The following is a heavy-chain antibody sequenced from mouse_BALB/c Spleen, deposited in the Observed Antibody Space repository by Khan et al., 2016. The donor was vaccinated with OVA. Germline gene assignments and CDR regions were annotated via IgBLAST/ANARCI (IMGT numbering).Heavy chain of an antibody. V-gene: IGHV3-2*02. CDR1: AYSITSGYG. Sequence: EVQLVESGPGLVKPSQSLSLTCTVTAYSITSGYGWNWIRQFPGNKLEWMGYISYSGSTNYNPSLKCGISITRDTSKNQFFLQLNSVTTEDTATYYCARTARIKYWGQGTTLTVSS. D-gene: IGHD1-2*01. J-gene: IGHJ2*01. CDR3: ARTARIKY. CDR2: ISYSGST.